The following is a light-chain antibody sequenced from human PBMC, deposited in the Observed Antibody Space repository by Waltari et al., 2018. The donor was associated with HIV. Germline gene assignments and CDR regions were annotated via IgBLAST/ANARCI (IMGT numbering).Light chain of an antibody. CDR1: HSISNY. CDR3: QQSYTTPPWT. Sequence: DIQMTQSPSSLPASVGDRVTITCRASHSISNYLNWYQQKPGKAPSLLIYGASRLQSGAPSRFSGSGSGTDFTLTISSLQAEDFATYYCQQSYTTPPWTFGQGTKVEI. J-gene: IGKJ1*01. V-gene: IGKV1-39*01. CDR2: GAS.